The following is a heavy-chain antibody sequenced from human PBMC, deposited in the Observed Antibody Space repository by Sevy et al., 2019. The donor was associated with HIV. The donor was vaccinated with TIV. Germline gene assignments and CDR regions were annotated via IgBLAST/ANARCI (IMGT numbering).Heavy chain of an antibody. Sequence: GGSLRLSCAASGFTFRTYAMTWVRQAPGKGLDWVSAISGSGASTYYADSVKGRFTISRDNSKNTLYLQMNSLRAEDTAVYYCAKDPLEWLRYFDYWGQGTLVTVSS. CDR3: AKDPLEWLRYFDY. CDR1: GFTFRTYA. D-gene: IGHD5-12*01. V-gene: IGHV3-23*01. J-gene: IGHJ4*02. CDR2: ISGSGAST.